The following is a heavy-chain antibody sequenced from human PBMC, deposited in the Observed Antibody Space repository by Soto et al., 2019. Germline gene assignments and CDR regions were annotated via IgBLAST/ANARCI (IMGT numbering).Heavy chain of an antibody. CDR3: AKVLPATGIEGGGDAFDI. Sequence: GGSLRLSCAASGVTFRSCGMHWIRQAPGKGLEWVALISYDGTNKYYADSVRGRFTISRDNSKNTLYLEMNPLRVEDTAVYYCAKVLPATGIEGGGDAFDIWGQGTMVTVS. V-gene: IGHV3-30*18. CDR1: GVTFRSCG. J-gene: IGHJ3*02. CDR2: ISYDGTNK. D-gene: IGHD1-26*01.